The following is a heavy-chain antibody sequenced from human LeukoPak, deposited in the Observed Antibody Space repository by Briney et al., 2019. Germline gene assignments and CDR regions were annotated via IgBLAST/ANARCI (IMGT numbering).Heavy chain of an antibody. CDR1: GFTFSSYA. V-gene: IGHV3-23*01. CDR2: ISGSGGST. CDR3: AKPIVLMVYVP. D-gene: IGHD2-8*01. Sequence: GGSLRLSCAASGFTFSSYAMSWVRQAPGKGLEWVSAISGSGGSTYYADSVKGRFTISRENSRNTLYLQMDSLRAEDTAVYYCAKPIVLMVYVPWGQGTLVTVSS. J-gene: IGHJ4*02.